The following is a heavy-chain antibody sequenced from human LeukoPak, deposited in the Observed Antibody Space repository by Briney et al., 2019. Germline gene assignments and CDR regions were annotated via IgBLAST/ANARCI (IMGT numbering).Heavy chain of an antibody. J-gene: IGHJ4*02. CDR1: GFTFSNYW. V-gene: IGHV3-74*01. D-gene: IGHD6-13*01. CDR3: AHTIAAAGTDY. CDR2: INFDGTST. Sequence: GGSLRLSCAASGFTFSNYWMHWVRHAPGKGLVWVSRINFDGTSTSYADSVKGRFTISRDNAKNTLYLQMNSLRAEDTAVYYCAHTIAAAGTDYWGQGTLVTVSS.